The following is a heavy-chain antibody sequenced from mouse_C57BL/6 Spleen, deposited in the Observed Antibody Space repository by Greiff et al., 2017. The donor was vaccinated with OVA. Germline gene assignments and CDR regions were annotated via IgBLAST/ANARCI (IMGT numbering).Heavy chain of an antibody. CDR3: FTTVVSFDY. Sequence: QVQLQQSGPELVKPGASVKISCKASGYAFSSSWLNWVKQRPGKGLEWIGRIYPGDGDTNYNGKFKGKATLTAYHSSSTADMQLSSLTSEDSTVYFCFTTVVSFDYWGQGTTLTVSS. CDR1: GYAFSSSW. CDR2: IYPGDGDT. D-gene: IGHD1-1*01. V-gene: IGHV1-82*01. J-gene: IGHJ2*01.